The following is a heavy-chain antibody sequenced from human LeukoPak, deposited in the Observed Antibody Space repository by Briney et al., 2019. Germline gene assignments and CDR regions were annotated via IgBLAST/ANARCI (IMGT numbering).Heavy chain of an antibody. J-gene: IGHJ5*02. Sequence: PSETLSLTCSVSGASNSSYYWSWIRQPPEKGLEWIGYIYHTGSTNYSPSLNSRVTMSVDTSKNEFSLKLSSVTAADTAVYYCARQSRLVIFGVANHWFDPWSQGTLVTVSS. CDR3: ARQSRLVIFGVANHWFDP. V-gene: IGHV4-59*08. CDR2: IYHTGST. CDR1: GASNSSYY. D-gene: IGHD3-3*01.